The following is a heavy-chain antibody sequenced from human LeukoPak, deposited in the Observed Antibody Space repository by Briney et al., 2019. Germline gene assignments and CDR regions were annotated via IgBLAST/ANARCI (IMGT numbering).Heavy chain of an antibody. D-gene: IGHD2-2*01. CDR2: ISYDGSNK. CDR1: GFTFSSYG. CDR3: AKGRAGVVVPAAWDLDY. J-gene: IGHJ4*02. V-gene: IGHV3-30*18. Sequence: PGRSLRLSCAASGFTFSSYGMHWVRQAPGKGLEWVAVISYDGSNKYYADSVKGRFTISRDNSKNTLYLQMNSLRAEDTAVYYCAKGRAGVVVPAAWDLDYWGQGTLVTVSS.